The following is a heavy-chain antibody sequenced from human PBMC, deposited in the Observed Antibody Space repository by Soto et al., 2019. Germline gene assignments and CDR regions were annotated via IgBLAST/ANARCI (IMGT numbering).Heavy chain of an antibody. D-gene: IGHD1-1*01. Sequence: GGSLRLSCAASGFTVSSNYMSWVRQAPGKGLEWVSVIYSGGSTYYADSVKGRFTISRDNSKNTLYLQMNSLRAEDTAVYYCARDSPGRNIYYYYGMDVWGQGTTVTVSS. CDR3: ARDSPGRNIYYYYGMDV. CDR1: GFTVSSNY. V-gene: IGHV3-66*01. CDR2: IYSGGST. J-gene: IGHJ6*02.